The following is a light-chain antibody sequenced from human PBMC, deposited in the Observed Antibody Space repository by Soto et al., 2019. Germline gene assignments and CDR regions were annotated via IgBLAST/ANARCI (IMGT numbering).Light chain of an antibody. V-gene: IGKV1-5*03. CDR3: QHYNSYSEA. Sequence: DIQLTQSPSVLSASVGDTVTITCRASQTISSWLAWYQQKPGKAPKLLIYKASTLKSGVPSRFSGSGSGTEFTLTISSLQPDDFATYYCQHYNSYSEAFGQGTKVDSK. CDR2: KAS. J-gene: IGKJ1*01. CDR1: QTISSW.